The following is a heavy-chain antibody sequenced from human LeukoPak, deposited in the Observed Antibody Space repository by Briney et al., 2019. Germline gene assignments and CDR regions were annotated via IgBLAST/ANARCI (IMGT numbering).Heavy chain of an antibody. D-gene: IGHD2-2*01. CDR3: ARDLIVVVPAAMVDAANHYYYYGMDV. Sequence: GRSLRLSCAASGFTFSSYGMHWVRQAPGKGLEWVAVIWYDGSNKYYADSVKGRFTISRDNSKNTLYLQMNSLRAEDTAVYYCARDLIVVVPAAMVDAANHYYYYGMDVWGQGTTVTVSS. CDR2: IWYDGSNK. J-gene: IGHJ6*02. V-gene: IGHV3-33*01. CDR1: GFTFSSYG.